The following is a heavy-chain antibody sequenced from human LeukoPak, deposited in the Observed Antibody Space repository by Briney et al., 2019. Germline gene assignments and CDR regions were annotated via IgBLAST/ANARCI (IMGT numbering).Heavy chain of an antibody. CDR1: GYTFTSYY. CDR3: ARDPGEEYCSSTSCPRYYYMDV. CDR2: INPSGGST. D-gene: IGHD2-2*01. J-gene: IGHJ6*03. Sequence: ASVKVSCKASGYTFTSYYMHWVRQAPGQGLEWMGIINPSGGSTSYAQKFQGRVTMTRDTSTSTVYMELSSLRSEDTAVYYCARDPGEEYCSSTSCPRYYYMDVWGKGTTVTVSS. V-gene: IGHV1-46*01.